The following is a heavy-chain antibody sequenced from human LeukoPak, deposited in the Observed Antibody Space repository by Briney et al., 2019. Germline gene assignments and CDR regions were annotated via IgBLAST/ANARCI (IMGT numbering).Heavy chain of an antibody. J-gene: IGHJ4*02. Sequence: ASVKVSCKASGGTFGSYDINWVRQAPGQGLEWMGGITPIFGAANYAQKFQGRVTITADESTSTAYMELSRLRSEDTAVYYCARITEGGYFDYWGQGTLVTVSS. CDR2: ITPIFGAA. D-gene: IGHD3-10*01. CDR1: GGTFGSYD. V-gene: IGHV1-69*13. CDR3: ARITEGGYFDY.